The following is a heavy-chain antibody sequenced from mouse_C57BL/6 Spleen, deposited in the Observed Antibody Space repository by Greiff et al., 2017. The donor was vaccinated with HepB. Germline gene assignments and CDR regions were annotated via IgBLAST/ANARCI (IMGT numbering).Heavy chain of an antibody. D-gene: IGHD2-2*01. CDR3: ARDRGGYDWFAY. CDR1: GFTFSDYY. Sequence: EVTLVESEGGLVQPGSSMKLSCTASGFTFSDYYMAWVRQVPEKGLEWVANINYDGSSTYYLDSLKSRFIISRDNAKNILYLQMSSLKSEDTATYYCARDRGGYDWFAYWGQGTLVTVSA. J-gene: IGHJ3*01. V-gene: IGHV5-16*01. CDR2: INYDGSST.